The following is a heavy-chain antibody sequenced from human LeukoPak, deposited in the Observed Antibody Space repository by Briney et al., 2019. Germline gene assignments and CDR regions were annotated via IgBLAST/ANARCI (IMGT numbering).Heavy chain of an antibody. V-gene: IGHV3-23*01. CDR3: AKADIVVVPAAKY. CDR1: XFTFSSYA. J-gene: IGHJ4*02. CDR2: ISGSGGST. D-gene: IGHD2-2*01. Sequence: XXSLRLSCAAXXFTFSSYAMSWVRQAPGKGLEWVSAISGSGGSTYYADSVKGRFTISRDNSKNTLYLQMNSLRAEDTAVYYCAKADIVVVPAAKYWGQGTLVTVSS.